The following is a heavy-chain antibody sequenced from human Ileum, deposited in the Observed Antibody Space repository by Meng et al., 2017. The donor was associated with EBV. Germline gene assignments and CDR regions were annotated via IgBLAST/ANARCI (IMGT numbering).Heavy chain of an antibody. Sequence: NKPGALLKVPRKPSGYTVTNYGITWVRQTPGQGLEWMGWISAYKGNTNYAQTLQGRVTMTTDTSTSTAYMELGSLRSDDTAVYYCARVEVGITSGDYWGQGTLVTVSS. D-gene: IGHD1-26*01. V-gene: IGHV1-18*01. CDR2: ISAYKGNT. CDR1: GYTVTNYG. J-gene: IGHJ4*02. CDR3: ARVEVGITSGDY.